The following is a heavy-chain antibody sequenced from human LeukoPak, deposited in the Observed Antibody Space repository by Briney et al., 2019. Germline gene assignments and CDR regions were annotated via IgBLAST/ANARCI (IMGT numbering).Heavy chain of an antibody. Sequence: ASVKVSCKASGYTFTGYEMHWVRQSPGQGLEWMGWINPNSGGTNYAQKFQGRVTMTRDTSISTAYMELSRLRSDDTAVYYCAAEGSAAAGNNWFDPWGQGTLVTVSS. D-gene: IGHD6-13*01. V-gene: IGHV1-2*02. CDR1: GYTFTGYE. J-gene: IGHJ5*02. CDR2: INPNSGGT. CDR3: AAEGSAAAGNNWFDP.